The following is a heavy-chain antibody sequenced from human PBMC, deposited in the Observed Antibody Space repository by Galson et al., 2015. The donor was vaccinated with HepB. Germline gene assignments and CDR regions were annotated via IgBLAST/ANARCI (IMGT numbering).Heavy chain of an antibody. J-gene: IGHJ3*02. CDR1: DSTFSSYT. CDR2: ISPNDATI. CDR3: ATTKFGSGAYWTFDI. Sequence: SLRLSCAASDSTFSSYTMNWVRQTPGKGLQWVSYISPNDATIHYADSVKGRFTIARDNAKNTMWLQMDSLRAEDTAVYYCATTKFGSGAYWTFDIWGQGTLVTVSS. D-gene: IGHD4/OR15-4a*01. V-gene: IGHV3-48*04.